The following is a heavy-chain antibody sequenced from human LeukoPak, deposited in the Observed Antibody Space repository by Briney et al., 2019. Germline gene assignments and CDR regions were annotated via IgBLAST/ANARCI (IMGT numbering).Heavy chain of an antibody. J-gene: IGHJ4*02. CDR3: ARGGSYFGN. CDR2: IYYGGST. V-gene: IGHV4-61*01. D-gene: IGHD1-26*01. CDR1: GGSVNGGSYY. Sequence: PSETLSLTCTVSGGSVNGGSYYWSWIRQPPGKGLEWIGYIYYGGSTNHNPSLKSRVTISVDTSKNQFSLQLSSVTAADTAVYYCARGGSYFGNWGQGTLVTVSS.